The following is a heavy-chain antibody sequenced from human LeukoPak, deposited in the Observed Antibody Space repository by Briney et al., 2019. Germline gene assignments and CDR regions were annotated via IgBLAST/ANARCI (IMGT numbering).Heavy chain of an antibody. CDR2: YSGTSNII. D-gene: IGHD5-24*01. CDR3: ARGTWDGDRTFDI. V-gene: IGHV3-48*02. CDR1: GFTFSSYS. J-gene: IGHJ3*02. Sequence: GGSLRLSCAASGFTFSSYSMNWVRQAPGKRLEWISYYSGTSNIIYYTPSVKGRFTISRDNGKYSLYLQMNSLRDDDTAVYFCARGTWDGDRTFDIWGQGAMVTVSS.